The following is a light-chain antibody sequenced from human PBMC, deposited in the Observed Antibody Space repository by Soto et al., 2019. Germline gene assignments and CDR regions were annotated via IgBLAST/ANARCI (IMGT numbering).Light chain of an antibody. CDR2: GAS. V-gene: IGKV3-20*01. J-gene: IGKJ4*01. CDR1: QSVSSSY. Sequence: EIVLTQSPVTRSLSPGERATLSCRASQSVSSSYLAWYQQKPGQAPRLLIYGASSRATGIPDRFSGSGSGTDFTLTISRLEPEDFAVYYCQQYGSSPPLTFGGGTKVDIK. CDR3: QQYGSSPPLT.